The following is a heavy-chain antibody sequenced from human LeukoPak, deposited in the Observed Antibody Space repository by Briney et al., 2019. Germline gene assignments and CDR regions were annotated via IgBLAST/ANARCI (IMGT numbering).Heavy chain of an antibody. CDR2: IYTTGST. Sequence: SETLSLTCTVSGGSINSYYWSWIRQPAGRGLEWIGRIYTTGSTNYNPSLKSRVTMSVDTSKNQFSLKLSSVTAADTAVYYCARDPLHFYDSVGSSFDFWGQGTLVTVS. D-gene: IGHD3-22*01. CDR1: GGSINSYY. J-gene: IGHJ4*02. V-gene: IGHV4-4*07. CDR3: ARDPLHFYDSVGSSFDF.